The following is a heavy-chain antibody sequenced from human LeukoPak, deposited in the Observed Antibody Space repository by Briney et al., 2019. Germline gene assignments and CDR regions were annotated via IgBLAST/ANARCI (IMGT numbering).Heavy chain of an antibody. D-gene: IGHD2-2*02. J-gene: IGHJ5*02. CDR1: GGSISSYY. Sequence: SETLSLTCTVSGGSISSYYWSWIRQPPGKGLEWIGYIYYSGSTNYNPSLKSRVTISVDTSKNQFSLKLSSVTAADTAVYYCARAHRYCSSTSCYTWFNPWGQGTLVTVSS. CDR3: ARAHRYCSSTSCYTWFNP. CDR2: IYYSGST. V-gene: IGHV4-59*01.